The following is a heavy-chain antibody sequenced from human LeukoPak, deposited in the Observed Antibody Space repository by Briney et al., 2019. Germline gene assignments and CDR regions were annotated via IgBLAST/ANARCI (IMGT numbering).Heavy chain of an antibody. Sequence: PGRSLRLSCAASGFTFSSYGMHWVRQAPGKGLEWVAVISYDGSNKYYADSVKGRFTISRDNSKNTLYLQMNSLRAEDTAVYYCARDLFWSGYYGYYFDYWGQGTLVTVSS. CDR2: ISYDGSNK. J-gene: IGHJ4*02. V-gene: IGHV3-30*03. D-gene: IGHD3-3*01. CDR3: ARDLFWSGYYGYYFDY. CDR1: GFTFSSYG.